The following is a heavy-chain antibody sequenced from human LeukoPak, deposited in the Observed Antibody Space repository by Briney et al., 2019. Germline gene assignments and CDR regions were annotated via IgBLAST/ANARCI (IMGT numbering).Heavy chain of an antibody. V-gene: IGHV3-23*01. CDR3: AKDDTWIQLWYDY. CDR1: GFTFSTYV. Sequence: PGGSLRLSCTASGFTFSTYVMTWVRQAPGKGLEWVSAISGSGGNAYYADSAKGRFTISRDNSKNMLYLQMNSPRAEDTAVYYCAKDDTWIQLWYDYWGQGTLVTVSS. CDR2: ISGSGGNA. J-gene: IGHJ4*02. D-gene: IGHD5-18*01.